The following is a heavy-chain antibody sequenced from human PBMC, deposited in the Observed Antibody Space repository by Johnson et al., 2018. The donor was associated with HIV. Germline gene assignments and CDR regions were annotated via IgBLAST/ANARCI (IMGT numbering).Heavy chain of an antibody. V-gene: IGHV3-66*02. CDR1: GFTVSSNY. Sequence: VQLVESGGGVVQPGRSLRLSCAASGFTVSSNYMSWVRQAPGKGLEWVSVIYSGGSTYYADSVKGRFTISRDNSKNTLYLQMNILRAEDTAVYYCARTRQGAFDIWGQGTMVTVSS. CDR2: IYSGGST. CDR3: ARTRQGAFDI. J-gene: IGHJ3*02.